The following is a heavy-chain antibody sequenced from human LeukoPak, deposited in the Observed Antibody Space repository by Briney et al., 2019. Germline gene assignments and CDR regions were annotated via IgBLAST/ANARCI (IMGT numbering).Heavy chain of an antibody. J-gene: IGHJ4*02. Sequence: GGSLRLSCAASGLTFRNYGMRWVRQAPGKGLEWVAIISYDGSNKYYPDSVRGRFTISKDNSQNTLYLQMNSLRAEDTAVYYCASHRGDYATGYFDYWGQGTLVTVSS. CDR3: ASHRGDYATGYFDY. V-gene: IGHV3-30*03. D-gene: IGHD1-1*01. CDR1: GLTFRNYG. CDR2: ISYDGSNK.